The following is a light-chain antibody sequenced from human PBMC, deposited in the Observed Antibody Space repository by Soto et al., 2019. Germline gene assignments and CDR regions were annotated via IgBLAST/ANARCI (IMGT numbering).Light chain of an antibody. Sequence: QPVLTPSPSASASLGASVKLTCTLTSGHSGHAISWHQLQPEKGPRYLMKVNSDGSHTKGDGIPDRLAVTSSGAERYLSIFSLQSEDEAEYYCQTWGPGIRLIGVVTKLTLL. J-gene: IGLJ2*01. CDR2: VNSDGSH. CDR3: QTWGPGIRL. V-gene: IGLV4-69*02. CDR1: SGHSGHA.